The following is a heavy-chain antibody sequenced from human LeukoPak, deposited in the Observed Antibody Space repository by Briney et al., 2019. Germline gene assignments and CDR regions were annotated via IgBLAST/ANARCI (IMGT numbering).Heavy chain of an antibody. J-gene: IGHJ5*02. D-gene: IGHD3-3*01. CDR3: ARELDSRTFWSGPKGWFDP. CDR1: GDYISSSSYY. V-gene: IGHV4-39*07. Sequence: SETLSLTCAVSGDYISSSSYYWGWIRQSPGTGLEWIGDIYHSGRTYYNPSLKSRVAISIDTSKNQFSLKLSSVTAADTAVYYCARELDSRTFWSGPKGWFDPWGQGTLVTVSS. CDR2: IYHSGRT.